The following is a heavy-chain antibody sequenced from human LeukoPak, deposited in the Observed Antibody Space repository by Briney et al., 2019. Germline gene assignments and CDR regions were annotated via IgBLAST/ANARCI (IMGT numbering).Heavy chain of an antibody. V-gene: IGHV4-30-4*08. CDR3: ARAGGINYYMDV. CDR1: GGSISSGNYY. Sequence: SQTLSLTCSVSGGSISSGNYYWSWIRQPPGEGLEWIGFIYYSGSTYYNPSLKSRVTISVDTSKNHFSLKLSSVAAADTAVYYCARAGGINYYMDVWGKGTTVTVSS. D-gene: IGHD3-16*01. CDR2: IYYSGST. J-gene: IGHJ6*03.